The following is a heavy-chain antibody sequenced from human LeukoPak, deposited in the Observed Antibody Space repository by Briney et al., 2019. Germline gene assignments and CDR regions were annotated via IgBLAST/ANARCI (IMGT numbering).Heavy chain of an antibody. CDR3: ARITIFGVVGIPGWFDP. CDR2: IYYSGST. CDR1: GGSISSYY. D-gene: IGHD3-3*01. V-gene: IGHV4-59*12. Sequence: SETLSLTCTVSGGSISSYYWSWIRQPPGKGLEWIGYIYYSGSTNYNPSLKSRVTISVDTSKNQFSLKLSSVTAADTAVYYCARITIFGVVGIPGWFDPWGQGTLVTVSS. J-gene: IGHJ5*02.